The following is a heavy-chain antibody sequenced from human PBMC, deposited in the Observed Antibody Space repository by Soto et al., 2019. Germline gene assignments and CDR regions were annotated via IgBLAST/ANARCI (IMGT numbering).Heavy chain of an antibody. J-gene: IGHJ6*02. CDR1: GFTFSSYA. Sequence: VGSLRLSCAASGFTFSSYAMHWVRQAPGKGLEWVAVISYDGSNKYYADSVKGRFTISRDNSKNTLYLQMNSLRAEDTAVYYCARGLVTMIVAYYYGMDVWGQGTTVTVSS. D-gene: IGHD3-22*01. CDR3: ARGLVTMIVAYYYGMDV. CDR2: ISYDGSNK. V-gene: IGHV3-30-3*01.